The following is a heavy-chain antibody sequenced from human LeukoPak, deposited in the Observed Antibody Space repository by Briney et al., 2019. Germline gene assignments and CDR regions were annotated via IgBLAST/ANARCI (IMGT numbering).Heavy chain of an antibody. CDR3: ASGEVLGAFDI. CDR2: IYSGGST. CDR1: VFTVSSNY. V-gene: IGHV3-53*01. Sequence: GGSLRLSCAASVFTVSSNYMSWVRQAPGKGLEWVSVIYSGGSTYYANSVKGRFTISRDNSKNTLYLQMNSLRAEDTAVYYCASGEVLGAFDIWGQGTMVTVSS. D-gene: IGHD1-1*01. J-gene: IGHJ3*02.